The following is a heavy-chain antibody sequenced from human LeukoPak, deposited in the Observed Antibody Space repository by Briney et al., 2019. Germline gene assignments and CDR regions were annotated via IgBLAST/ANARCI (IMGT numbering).Heavy chain of an antibody. CDR1: GFMFSGYS. D-gene: IGHD2-2*02. J-gene: IGHJ4*02. CDR2: IKSSGEDT. CDR3: AKDRYCSSTSCYTGDY. V-gene: IGHV3-23*01. Sequence: PGGSLRLSCAASGFMFSGYSMDWVRQAPGKGLEWDSYIKSSGEDTYYTDSVKGRFTISRDNSKNTLYLQMNSLRAEDTAVYYCAKDRYCSSTSCYTGDYWGQGTLVTVSS.